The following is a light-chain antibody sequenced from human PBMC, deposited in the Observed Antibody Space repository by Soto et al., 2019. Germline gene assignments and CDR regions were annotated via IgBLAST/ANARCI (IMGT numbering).Light chain of an antibody. CDR2: KGS. CDR3: CSYAGSRV. J-gene: IGLJ3*02. Sequence: QSVLTQPASVSGSPGQSITISCTGTSSDVGSYNLVSWYQQHPGKAPKLMIYKGSKRPSGVSNRFSGSKSGNTASLTISGLQAEDEADYYCCSYAGSRVFGGGTKLTVL. CDR1: SSDVGSYNL. V-gene: IGLV2-23*01.